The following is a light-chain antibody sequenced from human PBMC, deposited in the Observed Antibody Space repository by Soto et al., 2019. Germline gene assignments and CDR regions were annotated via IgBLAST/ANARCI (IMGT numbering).Light chain of an antibody. CDR2: EGS. CDR1: SSDVGTYNL. J-gene: IGLJ2*01. CDR3: SSYAGAVV. V-gene: IGLV2-23*01. Sequence: ALTQPASVSGSPGQSITISCTGTSSDVGTYNLVSWYQHHPGKAPKLMIYEGSNRPSGVSHRFSGSQSGNTASLTISGLQAEDEADYYCSSYAGAVVFGGGTKLTVL.